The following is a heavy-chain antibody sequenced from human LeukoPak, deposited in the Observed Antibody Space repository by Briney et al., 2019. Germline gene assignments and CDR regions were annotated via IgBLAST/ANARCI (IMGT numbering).Heavy chain of an antibody. V-gene: IGHV3-30-3*01. CDR2: ISYDGSNK. CDR1: GFTFSSYA. J-gene: IGHJ4*02. CDR3: ARDPNGGNSHFDY. D-gene: IGHD4-23*01. Sequence: PGRSLRLSCAASGFTFSSYATHWVRQAPGMGLEWVAVISYDGSNKYYADSVKGRLTISRDNSKNTLYLQMNSLRAEDTAVYYCARDPNGGNSHFDYWGQGTLVTVSS.